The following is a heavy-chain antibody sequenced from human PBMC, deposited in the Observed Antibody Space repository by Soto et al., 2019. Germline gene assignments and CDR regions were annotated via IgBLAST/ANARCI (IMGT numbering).Heavy chain of an antibody. CDR2: IIPIFGTA. Sequence: QVQLVQSGAEVKKPGSSVKVSCKASGGTFSSYAISWVRQAPGQGLEWMGGIIPIFGTANYAQKFQGRVTITADESTSTADRELSSLRSEDTAVYYCARGIVVVPAAIPSGGDWFDPWGQGTLVTVSS. CDR3: ARGIVVVPAAIPSGGDWFDP. CDR1: GGTFSSYA. J-gene: IGHJ5*02. V-gene: IGHV1-69*01. D-gene: IGHD2-2*01.